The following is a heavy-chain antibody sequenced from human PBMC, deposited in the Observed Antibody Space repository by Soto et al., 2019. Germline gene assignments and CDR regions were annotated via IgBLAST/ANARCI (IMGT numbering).Heavy chain of an antibody. D-gene: IGHD3-22*01. J-gene: IGHJ3*02. Sequence: GGSLRLSCAASGFTFSSYWISWVRQAPGKGLEWVANIKQDGSEKYYVDSVKGRFTISRDNAKNSLYLQMNSLRAEDTAVYYCARDRWYYYDSSGYYWNDAFDIWGQGTMVTVSS. CDR1: GFTFSSYW. CDR3: ARDRWYYYDSSGYYWNDAFDI. V-gene: IGHV3-7*03. CDR2: IKQDGSEK.